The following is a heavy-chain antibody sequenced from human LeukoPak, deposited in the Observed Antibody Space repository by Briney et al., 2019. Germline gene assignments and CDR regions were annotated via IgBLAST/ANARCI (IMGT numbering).Heavy chain of an antibody. J-gene: IGHJ4*02. Sequence: PSGTLSLTCAVSGGSLSSSNWWSWVRQPPGKGLEWIGEIYHSGSTNYNPSLKSRVTISVDKSKNHFSLKRRSVAAADTAVYYCARLFGEVIALDYWGQGTLVTVSS. CDR3: ARLFGEVIALDY. CDR1: GGSLSSSNW. D-gene: IGHD3-16*02. V-gene: IGHV4-4*02. CDR2: IYHSGST.